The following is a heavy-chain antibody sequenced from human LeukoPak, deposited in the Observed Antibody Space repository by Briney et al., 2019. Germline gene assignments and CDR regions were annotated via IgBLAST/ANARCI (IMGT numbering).Heavy chain of an antibody. CDR1: GSTFSGYA. D-gene: IGHD5-18*01. CDR2: ISGSGGST. Sequence: GEYMRLSCAASGSTFSGYAMSWVRQAPGKGLEWVSAISGSGGSTYYADSVKGRFTISRDNSKNTLYLQMNSLRAEDTAVYYCAKVPTAMVTGYYYYGMDVWGQGTTLTVSS. J-gene: IGHJ6*02. V-gene: IGHV3-23*01. CDR3: AKVPTAMVTGYYYYGMDV.